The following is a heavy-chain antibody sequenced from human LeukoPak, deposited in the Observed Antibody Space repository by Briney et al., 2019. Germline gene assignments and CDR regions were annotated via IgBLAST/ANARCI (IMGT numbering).Heavy chain of an antibody. CDR1: GYTFTSYG. CDR3: ARGPSLYYYGSGSYHFDY. CDR2: ISAYNG. J-gene: IGHJ4*02. Sequence: ASVKVSCKASGYTFTSYGISWVRQAPGRGLEWMGWISAYNGKFQGRVTMTTDTYTSTAYMELRSLRSDDTAVYYCARGPSLYYYGSGSYHFDYWGQGTLVTVSS. D-gene: IGHD3-10*01. V-gene: IGHV1-18*01.